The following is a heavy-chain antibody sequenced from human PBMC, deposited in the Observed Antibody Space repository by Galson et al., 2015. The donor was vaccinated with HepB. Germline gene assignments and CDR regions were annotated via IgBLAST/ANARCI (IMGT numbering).Heavy chain of an antibody. J-gene: IGHJ4*02. V-gene: IGHV3-9*01. CDR2: ISWNSGSI. Sequence: SLRLSCAASGFTFDDYAMHWVRQAPGKGLEWVSGISWNSGSIGHADSVKGRFTISRDNAKNSLYLQMNSLRAEDTALYYCAKGGRYCSSTSCYYFDYWGQGTLVTVSS. CDR1: GFTFDDYA. D-gene: IGHD2-2*01. CDR3: AKGGRYCSSTSCYYFDY.